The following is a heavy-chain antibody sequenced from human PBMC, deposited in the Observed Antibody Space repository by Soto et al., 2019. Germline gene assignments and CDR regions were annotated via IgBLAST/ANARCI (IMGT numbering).Heavy chain of an antibody. J-gene: IGHJ4*02. CDR1: GYTPTELS. D-gene: IGHD2-15*01. Sequence: ASVKVSCKVSGYTPTELSMHWVRQAPGKGLEWMGGFDPEDGETIYAQKFQGRVTMTEDTSTDTAYMELSSLRSEDTAVYYCATISAPRDYCSGGSCYDRYFDYWGQGTLVTVSS. CDR3: ATISAPRDYCSGGSCYDRYFDY. CDR2: FDPEDGET. V-gene: IGHV1-24*01.